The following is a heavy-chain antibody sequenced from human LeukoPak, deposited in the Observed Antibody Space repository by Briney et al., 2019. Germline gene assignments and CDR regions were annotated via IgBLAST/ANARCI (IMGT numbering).Heavy chain of an antibody. CDR2: INWNGGST. J-gene: IGHJ4*02. Sequence: GGSLRLSCAASGFTFDDYGMSWVRQAPGKGLEWVSGINWNGGSTGYADSVKGRFTISRDNSKNTLYLQMNSLRAEDTAVYYCAKRPDFWSGSIDYWGQGTLVTVSS. V-gene: IGHV3-20*04. CDR3: AKRPDFWSGSIDY. D-gene: IGHD3-3*01. CDR1: GFTFDDYG.